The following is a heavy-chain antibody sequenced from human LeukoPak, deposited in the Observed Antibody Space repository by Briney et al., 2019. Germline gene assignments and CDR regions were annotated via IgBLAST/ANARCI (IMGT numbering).Heavy chain of an antibody. J-gene: IGHJ5*02. V-gene: IGHV3-53*01. CDR3: ARGVTTAGNTFNWFDP. CDR1: GFXVSSNY. CDR2: IYSGGST. D-gene: IGHD6-13*01. Sequence: PGGSLRLSCAASGFXVSSNYISWVRQAPGKGLEWVSFIYSGGSTYYADSVKGRFTISRDNSKNTLYLQMNSLRAEDTAVYYCARGVTTAGNTFNWFDPWGQGTLVTVSS.